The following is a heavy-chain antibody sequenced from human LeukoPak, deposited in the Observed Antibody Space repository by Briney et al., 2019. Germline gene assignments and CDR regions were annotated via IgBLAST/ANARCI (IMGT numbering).Heavy chain of an antibody. J-gene: IGHJ4*02. D-gene: IGHD1-26*01. CDR3: ARLGGSYYTY. Sequence: GGSLRLSCVASGFAFSSYWMSWVRQAPGKGPEWVANIKQDGDEKYYVDSVKGRFTISRDNAKNSLFLQMNSPRVEDTAVYYCARLGGSYYTYWGQGTLVTVSS. CDR1: GFAFSSYW. CDR2: IKQDGDEK. V-gene: IGHV3-7*01.